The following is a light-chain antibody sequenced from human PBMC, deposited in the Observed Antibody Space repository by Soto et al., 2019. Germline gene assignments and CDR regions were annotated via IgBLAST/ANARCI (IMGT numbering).Light chain of an antibody. CDR2: NND. Sequence: QPVLSQPPSASGTPGQRVTISCSGRSSNIGSNIVNWYQQLPETAPKLLIYNNDRRPSGVPDRFSGSKSGTSASLAISGLQSEDEADYYCSAWDGSLNAILFGGGTKLTVL. CDR3: SAWDGSLNAIL. CDR1: SSNIGSNI. V-gene: IGLV1-44*01. J-gene: IGLJ2*01.